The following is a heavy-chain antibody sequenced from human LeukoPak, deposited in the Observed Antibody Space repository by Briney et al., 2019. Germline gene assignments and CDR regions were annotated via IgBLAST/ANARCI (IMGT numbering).Heavy chain of an antibody. CDR1: GFTFRNYD. D-gene: IGHD6-13*01. V-gene: IGHV3-30*03. CDR2: IPRDGTNK. CDR3: ARSMAAADY. J-gene: IGHJ4*02. Sequence: PGRSLGLSCEASGFTFRNYDMHWVRQAPGKGLEWVAVIPRDGTNKYYADSVKGRFTVSRDNSKNTLYLQMNSLRAEDTAVYYCARSMAAADYWGQGTLVTVSS.